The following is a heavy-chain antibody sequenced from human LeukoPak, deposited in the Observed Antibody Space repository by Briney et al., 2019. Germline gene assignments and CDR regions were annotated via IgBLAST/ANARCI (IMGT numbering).Heavy chain of an antibody. V-gene: IGHV3-48*01. Sequence: GSLRLSCAASGFTFSSYYMSWVRQAPGKGLEWVSYISGSSTTIYYSDSVKGRFTVSRDNARNSLYLQMNSLRAEDTAVYYCARSPTVVTGAFDYWGQGTLVTVSS. CDR1: GFTFSSYY. J-gene: IGHJ4*02. CDR2: ISGSSTTI. D-gene: IGHD4-23*01. CDR3: ARSPTVVTGAFDY.